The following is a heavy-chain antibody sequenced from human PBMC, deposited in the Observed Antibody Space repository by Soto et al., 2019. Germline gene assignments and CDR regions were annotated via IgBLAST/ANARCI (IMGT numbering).Heavy chain of an antibody. Sequence: QVQLQESGPGLVKPSQTLSLTCTVSGSSISSGGYYWSRIRQHPGKGLEWIGYIYYSGSTYYNPSLKSRVTISVDTSKNQFSLKLSYVTAADTAVYYCARVGGINWFDPWGQGTLVTVSS. CDR2: IYYSGST. V-gene: IGHV4-31*03. CDR1: GSSISSGGYY. D-gene: IGHD3-16*01. J-gene: IGHJ5*02. CDR3: ARVGGINWFDP.